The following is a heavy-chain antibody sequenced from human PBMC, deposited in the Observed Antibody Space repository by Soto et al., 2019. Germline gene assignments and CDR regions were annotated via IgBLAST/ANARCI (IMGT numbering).Heavy chain of an antibody. D-gene: IGHD3-10*01. CDR3: VTNSGWFNT. Sequence: QLLQSGGGLVQPGGSLTLSSAACGFGFGTTDMRWVRQAPGEGLEWVSTIDGSGGITYYAVSVKGRFTISRANSRNTGYLQTTSRGGDDTALYYCVTNSGWFNTWCQGALVTVSS. CDR1: GFGFGTTD. V-gene: IGHV3-23*01. CDR2: IDGSGGIT. J-gene: IGHJ5*02.